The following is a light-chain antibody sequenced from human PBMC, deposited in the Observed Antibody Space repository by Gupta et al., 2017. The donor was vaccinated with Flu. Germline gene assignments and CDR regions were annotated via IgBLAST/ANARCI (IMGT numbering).Light chain of an antibody. Sequence: SALTQPAYESWSLGQAITISCNGTSRDVGGYNYVSWYQQHTAKSPIRMIYEVSSRPAGASNRFSCTKAGNTDSLTXSXLQAEEXDDYNCSAYTTNSDWVFGGGTKSTVL. CDR3: SAYTTNSDWV. J-gene: IGLJ3*02. CDR1: SRDVGGYNY. V-gene: IGLV2-14*01. CDR2: EVS.